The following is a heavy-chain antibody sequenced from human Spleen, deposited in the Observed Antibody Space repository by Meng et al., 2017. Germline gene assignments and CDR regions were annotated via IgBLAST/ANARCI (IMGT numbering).Heavy chain of an antibody. D-gene: IGHD2-2*01. CDR1: GYTFTGYY. V-gene: IGHV1-69*13. J-gene: IGHJ4*02. CDR2: INAVFGTT. Sequence: SVKVSCKASGYTFTGYYMHWVRQAPGQGLEWMGGINAVFGTTNYAQKFQDRVTITSDESTSTVYMELTRLTSEDTAMYFCARKAGNCISTTCYSLDYWGQGTLVTVSS. CDR3: ARKAGNCISTTCYSLDY.